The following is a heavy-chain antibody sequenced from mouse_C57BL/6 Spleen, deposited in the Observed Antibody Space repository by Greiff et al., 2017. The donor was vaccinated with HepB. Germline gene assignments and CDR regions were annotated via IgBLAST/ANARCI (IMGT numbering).Heavy chain of an antibody. D-gene: IGHD4-1*01. CDR3: AGGRWDGYFEV. CDR1: GYTFTSYW. CDR2: IEPSDSET. Sequence: VQLQQPGAELVRPGSSVKLSCKASGYTFTSYWMHWVKQRPIQGLEWIGNIEPSDSETNYKQKFKDKTTMTVDKSTRTAYMQLSSLTSEDSAVYYCAGGRWDGYFEVWGTEATVTVSS. V-gene: IGHV1-52*01. J-gene: IGHJ1*03.